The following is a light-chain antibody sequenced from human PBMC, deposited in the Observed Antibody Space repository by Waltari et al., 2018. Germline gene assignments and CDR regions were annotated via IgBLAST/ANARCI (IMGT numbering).Light chain of an antibody. CDR2: KTS. V-gene: IGKV2-24*01. CDR1: QSLVHSDGSTY. Sequence: DVVMTQTPLSSPVTLGQPASISCRSSQSLVHSDGSTYLSWLQQRPGQPPRLLIYKTSNRFSGVPDRFSGSGAGTDFTLKISRVEAEDVGFYYCMQTTQFPHTFGQGTKLEIK. CDR3: MQTTQFPHT. J-gene: IGKJ2*01.